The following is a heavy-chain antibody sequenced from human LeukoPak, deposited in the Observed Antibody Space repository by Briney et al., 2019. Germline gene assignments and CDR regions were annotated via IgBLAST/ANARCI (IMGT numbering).Heavy chain of an antibody. V-gene: IGHV4-34*01. Sequence: PSETLSLTCAVYGGSFSGYYWSWIRQPPGKGLEWIGEINHSGSTNYNPSLKSRVTISVDTSKNQFSLKLSSVTAADTAVYYCARPCLKRGSGWFCRDYWGQGTLVTVSS. CDR3: ARPCLKRGSGWFCRDY. D-gene: IGHD6-19*01. CDR1: GGSFSGYY. J-gene: IGHJ4*02. CDR2: INHSGST.